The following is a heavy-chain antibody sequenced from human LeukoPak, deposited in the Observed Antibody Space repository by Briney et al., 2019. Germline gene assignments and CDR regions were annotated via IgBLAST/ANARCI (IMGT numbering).Heavy chain of an antibody. CDR2: ISGGGETR. V-gene: IGHV3-48*03. Sequence: GGSLRLSCAASGFTFNTYEMNWVRQAPGKGLEWVSYISGGGETRYYADSVKGRLTISRDNGKNSLYLQMNSLRVEDTAVYYCARDASGGNLPFDYWGQGTPVTVSS. J-gene: IGHJ4*02. CDR3: ARDASGGNLPFDY. CDR1: GFTFNTYE. D-gene: IGHD4-23*01.